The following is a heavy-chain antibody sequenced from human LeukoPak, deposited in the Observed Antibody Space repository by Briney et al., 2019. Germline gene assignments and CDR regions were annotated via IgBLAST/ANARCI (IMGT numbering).Heavy chain of an antibody. Sequence: ASVKVSCKASGYTFTSYYMHWVRQAPGQGLEWMGIINPSGGSTSYAQKFQGRVTMTRDTSISTAYMELSRLRSDDTAVYYCARGQYYYGSGSYYWFDPWGQGTLVTVSS. J-gene: IGHJ5*02. V-gene: IGHV1-46*01. CDR2: INPSGGST. CDR3: ARGQYYYGSGSYYWFDP. CDR1: GYTFTSYY. D-gene: IGHD3-10*01.